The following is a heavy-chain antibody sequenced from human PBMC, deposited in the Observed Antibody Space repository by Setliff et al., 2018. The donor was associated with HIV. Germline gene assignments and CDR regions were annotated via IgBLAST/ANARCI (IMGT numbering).Heavy chain of an antibody. CDR3: ARGIVAAPSYDY. V-gene: IGHV1-69*13. D-gene: IGHD6-13*01. J-gene: IGHJ4*02. Sequence: GSSVKVSCKASGGTFSSYAISWVRQTPGQGLEWMGGIIPIFGTANYAQKFQGRVTITADESTSTAYMELRSLRSDDTAVYYCARGIVAAPSYDYWGQGTLVTVSS. CDR1: GGTFSSYA. CDR2: IIPIFGTA.